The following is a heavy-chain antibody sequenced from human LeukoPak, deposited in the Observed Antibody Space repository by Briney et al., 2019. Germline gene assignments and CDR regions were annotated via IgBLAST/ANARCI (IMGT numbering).Heavy chain of an antibody. CDR1: GGTFSSYA. CDR3: ARMGPHYVDTAMVKDYYYYYYMDV. D-gene: IGHD5-18*01. CDR2: IIPIFGTA. V-gene: IGHV1-69*13. J-gene: IGHJ6*03. Sequence: SVKVSCKASGGTFSSYAISWVRQAPGQGLEWMGGIIPIFGTANYAQKFQGRVTITADESTSTAYMELSSLRSEDTAVYYCARMGPHYVDTAMVKDYYYYYYMDVWGKGTTVTVSS.